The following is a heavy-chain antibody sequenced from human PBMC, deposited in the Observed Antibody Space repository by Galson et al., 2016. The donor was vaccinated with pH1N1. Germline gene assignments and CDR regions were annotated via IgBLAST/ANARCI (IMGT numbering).Heavy chain of an antibody. V-gene: IGHV3-30*04. J-gene: IGHJ4*02. CDR2: ISKDGNNV. D-gene: IGHD4-11*01. Sequence: SLRLSCAASGFTLSCCAMHWVRQAPGKGLECVALISKDGNNVYYADSVKGRFTISRDSSNNTLYLQMNSLRTEYTAIYYCARSRDFSFDYWGRGALVTVAS. CDR3: ARSRDFSFDY. CDR1: GFTLSCCA.